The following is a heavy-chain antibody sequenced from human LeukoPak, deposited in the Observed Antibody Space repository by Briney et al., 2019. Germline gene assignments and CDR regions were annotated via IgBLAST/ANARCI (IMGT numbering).Heavy chain of an antibody. V-gene: IGHV4-39*02. CDR2: IYYSGST. CDR1: GGSISSSSYY. Sequence: PSETLSLTCTVSGGSISSSSYYWGWIRQPPGKGLEWIGSIYYSGSTYYNPSLKSRVTISVDTSKNQFFLKLSSVTAADTAVYYCARERQQLVPGYYYYGMDVWGQGTTVTVSS. J-gene: IGHJ6*02. CDR3: ARERQQLVPGYYYYGMDV. D-gene: IGHD6-13*01.